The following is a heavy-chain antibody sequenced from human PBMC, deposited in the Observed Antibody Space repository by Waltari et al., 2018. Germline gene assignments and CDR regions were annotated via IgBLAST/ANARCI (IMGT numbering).Heavy chain of an antibody. CDR2: ISYDGINK. Sequence: QVQLVESGGGVVQPGRSLRLSCAASGFTFSSYAMHWVRQAPGKGLEWVAVISYDGINKYYADSVKGRFTISRDNSKNTLYLQMNSLRAEDTAVYYCARDASTVAQTFAFDIWGQGTMVTVSS. D-gene: IGHD4-17*01. CDR1: GFTFSSYA. V-gene: IGHV3-30*01. J-gene: IGHJ3*02. CDR3: ARDASTVAQTFAFDI.